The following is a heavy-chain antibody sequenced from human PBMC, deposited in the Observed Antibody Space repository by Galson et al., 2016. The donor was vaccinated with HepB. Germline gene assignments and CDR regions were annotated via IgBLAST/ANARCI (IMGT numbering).Heavy chain of an antibody. CDR2: IESYSKII. CDR1: GFTFKKYG. J-gene: IGHJ4*02. Sequence: SLRLSCAASGFTFKKYGFNWVRLTPGTGLEWLSNIESYSKIIRYTESVRGRFTVSRDNAKNSVYLQLSGLRVEDTAIYYCARDGPNYNYDFWGQGTLVTVSS. CDR3: ARDGPNYNYDF. D-gene: IGHD5-24*01. V-gene: IGHV3-48*04.